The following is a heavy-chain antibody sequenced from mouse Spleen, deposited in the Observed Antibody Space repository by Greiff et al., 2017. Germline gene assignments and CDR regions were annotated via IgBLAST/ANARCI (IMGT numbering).Heavy chain of an antibody. Sequence: VQLQQSGPGLVKPSQSLSLTCSVTGYSITSGYYWNWIRQFPGNKLEWMGYISYDGSNNYNPSLKNRISITRDTSKNQFFLKLNSVTTEDTATYYCARDLYYGNYEAMDYWGQGTSVTVSS. CDR3: ARDLYYGNYEAMDY. V-gene: IGHV3-6*01. D-gene: IGHD2-1*01. CDR1: GYSITSGYY. J-gene: IGHJ4*01. CDR2: ISYDGSN.